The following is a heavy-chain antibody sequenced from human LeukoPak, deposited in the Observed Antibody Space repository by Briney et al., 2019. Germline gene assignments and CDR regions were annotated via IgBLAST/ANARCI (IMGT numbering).Heavy chain of an antibody. V-gene: IGHV4-4*07. D-gene: IGHD2-21*02. CDR1: GGSISSYY. CDR3: TAYCGGDCYSGIDY. J-gene: IGHJ4*02. CDR2: IYTSGST. Sequence: SETLSLTCTVSGGSISSYYWSWIRQPAGKGLEWIGRIYTSGSTYYNPSLKSRVTMSVDTSKNQFSLKLSSVTAADTAVYYCTAYCGGDCYSGIDYWGQGTLVTVSS.